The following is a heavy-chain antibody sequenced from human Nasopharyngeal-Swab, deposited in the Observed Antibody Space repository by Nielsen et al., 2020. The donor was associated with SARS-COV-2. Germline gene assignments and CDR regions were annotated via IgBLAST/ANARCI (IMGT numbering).Heavy chain of an antibody. J-gene: IGHJ5*02. Sequence: SETLSLTCTVSGVSITSQYWSWIRQPPGKGLEGIGYISHNSGTSYNPSLKSRVTMFMDTSKNQFSLRLKSVTAADTAVYYCAKEGATGWLDPCGQGTLVTVSS. CDR1: GVSITSQY. CDR2: ISHNSGT. V-gene: IGHV4-59*11. CDR3: AKEGATGWLDP.